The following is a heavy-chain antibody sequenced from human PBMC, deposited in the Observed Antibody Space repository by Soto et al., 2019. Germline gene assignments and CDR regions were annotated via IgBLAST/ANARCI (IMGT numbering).Heavy chain of an antibody. CDR3: AKETLSVDTLWFGESSDAFDI. CDR1: GFTFSSYA. V-gene: IGHV3-23*01. Sequence: GGFLRLSCAASGFTFSSYAMSWVRQAPGKGLEWVSAISGSGGSTYYADSVKGRFTISRDNSKNTLYLQMNSLRAEDTAVYYCAKETLSVDTLWFGESSDAFDIWGQGTMVTVSS. J-gene: IGHJ3*02. D-gene: IGHD3-10*01. CDR2: ISGSGGST.